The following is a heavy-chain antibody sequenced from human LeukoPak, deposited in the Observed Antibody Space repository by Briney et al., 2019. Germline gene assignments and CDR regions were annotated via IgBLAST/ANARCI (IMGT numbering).Heavy chain of an antibody. CDR2: ISSDGSST. D-gene: IGHD2-21*01. J-gene: IGHJ4*02. V-gene: IGHV3-64*01. CDR3: ARDRAVIYTSYYFDY. Sequence: GGSLRLSCAASGFTFSSNAMHWVRQAPGKGLEYVSTISSDGSSTYYAKSVKGRFTISRDNSKNTLYLQMGSLTTEDMGVYYCARDRAVIYTSYYFDYWGQGTLVTVSS. CDR1: GFTFSSNA.